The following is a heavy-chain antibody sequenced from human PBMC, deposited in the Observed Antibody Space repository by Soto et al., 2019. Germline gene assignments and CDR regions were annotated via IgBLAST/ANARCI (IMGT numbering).Heavy chain of an antibody. V-gene: IGHV4-34*01. J-gene: IGHJ5*02. CDR3: ARSTTSDWWFDP. Sequence: SETLSLTCAVYGGSFSGYYWSWIRQPLGKGLEWIGEINHSGSTNYNPSLKSRVTISVDTSKNQFSLKLSSVTAADTAVYYCARSTTSDWWFDPWGQGTLVTVSS. D-gene: IGHD1-7*01. CDR2: INHSGST. CDR1: GGSFSGYY.